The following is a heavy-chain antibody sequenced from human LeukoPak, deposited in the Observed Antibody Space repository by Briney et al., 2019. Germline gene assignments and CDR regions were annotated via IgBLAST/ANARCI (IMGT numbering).Heavy chain of an antibody. CDR1: GFTFSSYE. Sequence: PGGSLRLSCAASGFTFSSYEMNWVRQAPGKGLEWVSYICSSGSTIYYADSVKGRFTISRNNAKHPLYRKMIGLRAEETAVYYCARDAIEAGRFPPGGQGTLVTASS. J-gene: IGHJ5*02. V-gene: IGHV3-48*03. D-gene: IGHD5-24*01. CDR2: ICSSGSTI. CDR3: ARDAIEAGRFPP.